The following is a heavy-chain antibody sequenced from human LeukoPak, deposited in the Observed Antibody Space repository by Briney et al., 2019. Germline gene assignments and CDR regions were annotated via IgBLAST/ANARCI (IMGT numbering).Heavy chain of an antibody. J-gene: IGHJ4*02. D-gene: IGHD6-19*01. CDR3: ARVGIAVAGHFDY. Sequence: SVKVSCKASGYTFTSYAMNWVRQAPGQGLEWMGGIIPIFGTANYAQKFQGRVTITADESTSTAYMELSSLRSEDTAVYYCARVGIAVAGHFDYWGQGTLVTVSS. V-gene: IGHV1-69*13. CDR2: IIPIFGTA. CDR1: GYTFTSYA.